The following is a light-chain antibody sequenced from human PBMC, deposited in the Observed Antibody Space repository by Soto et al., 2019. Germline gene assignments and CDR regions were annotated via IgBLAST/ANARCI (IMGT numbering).Light chain of an antibody. CDR1: SSNIGNNY. CDR2: DNN. V-gene: IGLV1-51*01. J-gene: IGLJ2*01. CDR3: GTWDSSLSAVV. Sequence: QSVLTQPPSVSAAPGQKVTISRSGSSSNIGNNYVSWYQQLPGTAPKLLIYDNNNRPSGIPDRFSGSKSGTSATLGITGLQTGDEADYYCGTWDSSLSAVVFGGGTKLTVL.